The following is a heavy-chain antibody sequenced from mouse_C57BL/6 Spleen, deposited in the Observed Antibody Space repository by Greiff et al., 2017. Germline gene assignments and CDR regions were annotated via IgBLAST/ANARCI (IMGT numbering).Heavy chain of an antibody. Sequence: LQQSGAELVRPGASVKMSCKASGYTFTSYNMHWVKQTPRQGLEWIGAIYPGNGDTSYNQKFKGKATLTVDKSSSTAYMQLSSLTSEDSAVYFCARRDYYGNSYYAMDYWGQGTSVTVSS. D-gene: IGHD2-1*01. J-gene: IGHJ4*01. V-gene: IGHV1-12*01. CDR1: GYTFTSYN. CDR2: IYPGNGDT. CDR3: ARRDYYGNSYYAMDY.